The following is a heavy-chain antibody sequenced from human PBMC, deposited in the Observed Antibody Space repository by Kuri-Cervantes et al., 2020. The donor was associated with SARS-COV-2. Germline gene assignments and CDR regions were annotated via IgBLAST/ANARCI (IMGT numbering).Heavy chain of an antibody. Sequence: SDTLSLTCAVSDGSISSSNWWSWVRQPPGKGLEWIGEIYDSGSTNYKPSLKSRVTISVDKSKNQFSLKLSSVTAADTAVYYCARLVRAAAGTSIHFDYWGQGTLVTVSS. V-gene: IGHV4-4*02. CDR1: DGSISSSNW. D-gene: IGHD6-13*01. CDR2: IYDSGST. J-gene: IGHJ4*02. CDR3: ARLVRAAAGTSIHFDY.